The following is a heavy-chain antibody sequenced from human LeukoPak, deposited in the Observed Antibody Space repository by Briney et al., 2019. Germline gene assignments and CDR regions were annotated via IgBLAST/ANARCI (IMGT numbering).Heavy chain of an antibody. Sequence: PGGSLRLSCAASGFTVSSNYMSWVRQAPGKGLEWVSVIYSGGSTYYADSVKGRFTISRDNSTNTLDLQMNSLRAEDTAVYYCARYMILGFFFDYWGQGTLVTVSS. CDR1: GFTVSSNY. J-gene: IGHJ4*02. CDR3: ARYMILGFFFDY. V-gene: IGHV3-53*01. CDR2: IYSGGST. D-gene: IGHD3/OR15-3a*01.